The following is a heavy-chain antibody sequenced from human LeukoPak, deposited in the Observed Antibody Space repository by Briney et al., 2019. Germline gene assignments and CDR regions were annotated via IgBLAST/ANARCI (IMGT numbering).Heavy chain of an antibody. J-gene: IGHJ4*02. Sequence: SETLSLTCTVSGGSISSGGYYWSWIRQHPGKGLEWIGYIYYSGSTYYNPSLKSRVTISVDTSKNQFSLKLSSVTAAGTAVYYCARVYRDYYGSGSYLIDYWGQGTLVTVSS. CDR3: ARVYRDYYGSGSYLIDY. CDR1: GGSISSGGYY. CDR2: IYYSGST. D-gene: IGHD3-10*01. V-gene: IGHV4-31*03.